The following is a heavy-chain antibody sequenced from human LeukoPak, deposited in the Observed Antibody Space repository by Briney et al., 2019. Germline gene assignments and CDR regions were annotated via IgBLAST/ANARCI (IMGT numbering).Heavy chain of an antibody. CDR2: IYYSGST. CDR1: GGSISSYY. D-gene: IGHD3-22*01. Sequence: SETLSLTCTVSGGSISSYYWSWIRQPPGKGLEWIGYIYYSGSTNYNPSLKSRVTISVDASKNQFSLKLSSVTAADTAVYYCARTSADSSGYYHDYFDYWGQGTLVTVSS. V-gene: IGHV4-59*08. J-gene: IGHJ4*02. CDR3: ARTSADSSGYYHDYFDY.